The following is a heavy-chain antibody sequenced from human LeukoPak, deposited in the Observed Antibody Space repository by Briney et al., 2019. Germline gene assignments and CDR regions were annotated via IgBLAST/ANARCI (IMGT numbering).Heavy chain of an antibody. D-gene: IGHD6-13*01. CDR2: IYSSGST. CDR3: AGSPIAAETPAEYFQH. Sequence: SETLSLTCIVSGGSMSSYYWRWIRQPPGKGLEWIGYIYSSGSTSYNPSLKSRVTISVDTSKNQFSLKLSSVTAADTAVYYCAGSPIAAETPAEYFQHWGQGTLVTVSS. J-gene: IGHJ1*01. CDR1: GGSMSSYY. V-gene: IGHV4-59*01.